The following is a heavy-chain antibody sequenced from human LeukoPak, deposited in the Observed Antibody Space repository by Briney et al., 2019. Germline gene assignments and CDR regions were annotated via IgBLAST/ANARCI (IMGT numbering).Heavy chain of an antibody. Sequence: PGGSLRLSCAASGFTFSSYEMNWVRQAPGKGPEWISYISSSGSNIYYTDSAKGRFTISRDNAKNSLYLQMNSLRAEDTAVYYCVTNGAAGNIGFDYWGQGTLVTVSS. D-gene: IGHD6-13*01. V-gene: IGHV3-48*03. CDR1: GFTFSSYE. CDR2: ISSSGSNI. CDR3: VTNGAAGNIGFDY. J-gene: IGHJ4*02.